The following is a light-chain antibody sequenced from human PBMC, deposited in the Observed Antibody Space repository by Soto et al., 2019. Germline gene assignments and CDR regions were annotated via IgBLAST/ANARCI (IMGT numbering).Light chain of an antibody. CDR2: DAS. CDR3: QQRSNWPVT. J-gene: IGKJ1*01. CDR1: QSVSSY. Sequence: ESVFTQSPATLSLSPGERATLACRASQSVSSYLAWYQQKPGQAPRLLIYDASNRATGIPARFSGSGSGTDFTLTISSLEPEDFAVYSCQQRSNWPVTFGQGTRVEIK. V-gene: IGKV3-11*01.